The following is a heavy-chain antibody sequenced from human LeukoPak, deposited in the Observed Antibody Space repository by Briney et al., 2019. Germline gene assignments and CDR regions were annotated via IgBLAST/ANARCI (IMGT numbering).Heavy chain of an antibody. CDR3: AKAPIVVVLFFDY. Sequence: GGSLRLSCTASGFTFSSYAMSWVRQAPGKGLEWVSAVSGSGGSTYYADSVKGRFTISRDNSKNTLYLQMNSLRAEDTAVYYCAKAPIVVVLFFDYWGQGTLVTVSS. V-gene: IGHV3-23*01. D-gene: IGHD2-2*01. CDR2: VSGSGGST. J-gene: IGHJ4*02. CDR1: GFTFSSYA.